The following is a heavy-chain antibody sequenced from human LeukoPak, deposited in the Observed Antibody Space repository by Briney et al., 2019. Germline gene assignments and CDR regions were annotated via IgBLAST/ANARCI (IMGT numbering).Heavy chain of an antibody. CDR3: ARHLGLGVGSRFFDL. J-gene: IGHJ2*01. D-gene: IGHD3/OR15-3a*01. CDR2: KYFRASGPT. Sequence: PSETLSLTCSVSGGSISSSSYYWGWVRQPPGKGLEWLGSKYFRASGPTDYNPSLKSRVSISLDTSRNLFSMKLTSVSAADTAVYYCARHLGLGVGSRFFDLWGRGTLVTVSS. V-gene: IGHV4-39*01. CDR1: GGSISSSSYY.